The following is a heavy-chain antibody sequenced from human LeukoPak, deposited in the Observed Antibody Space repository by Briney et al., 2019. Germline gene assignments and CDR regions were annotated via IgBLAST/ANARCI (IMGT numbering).Heavy chain of an antibody. CDR1: GFTFSSYA. D-gene: IGHD3-22*01. V-gene: IGHV3-64*01. CDR3: AREGDSGGYYDY. Sequence: GGSLRLSCAASGFTFSSYAMHWVRQAPGKGLEYVSTISTNGGSTYYANSVNGRFTISRDNSKNALYLQMGSLRVEDMAVYYCAREGDSGGYYDYWGQGTLVTVSS. CDR2: ISTNGGST. J-gene: IGHJ4*02.